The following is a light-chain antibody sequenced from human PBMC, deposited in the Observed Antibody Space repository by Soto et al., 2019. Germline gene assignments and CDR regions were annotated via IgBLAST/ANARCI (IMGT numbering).Light chain of an antibody. Sequence: EIVLTQSPGTLSLSPGERATLSCRASQSVSSSYLAWYQQKPGQAPRLLIYGASNMATGIPDRFSGSGSGKDLTLTISRLEPEDFSVYYCQQYGSSPPYTFGQGTTLEIK. CDR1: QSVSSSY. CDR3: QQYGSSPPYT. V-gene: IGKV3-20*01. CDR2: GAS. J-gene: IGKJ2*01.